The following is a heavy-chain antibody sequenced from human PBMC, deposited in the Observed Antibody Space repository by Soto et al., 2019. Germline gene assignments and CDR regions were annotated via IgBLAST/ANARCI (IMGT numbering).Heavy chain of an antibody. Sequence: EVQLLESGGGLVQPGGSLRLSCAASGFTFSSYAMSWVLQAPGKGLEWVASISDSGGNTYYPDSVKGRFTISRDNSKNTLYLQVNRLRVEDTAVYYCVKDRGPIAAGRDYWGQGTLVTFSA. CDR2: ISDSGGNT. V-gene: IGHV3-23*01. CDR1: GFTFSSYA. D-gene: IGHD6-13*01. J-gene: IGHJ4*02. CDR3: VKDRGPIAAGRDY.